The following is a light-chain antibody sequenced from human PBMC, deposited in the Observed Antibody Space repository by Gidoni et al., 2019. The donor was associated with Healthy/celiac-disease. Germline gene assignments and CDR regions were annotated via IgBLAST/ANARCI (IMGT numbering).Light chain of an antibody. CDR2: GNR. CDR3: QSYDSSLSGPGGV. Sequence: QSVLTQPPSVSGAPGQRVTISCTGSSSNIGAGYDVPWYQQLPGTAPKLLIYGNRNRPSGVPDRFSGSKYGTSASLAITGLQAEDEADYYCQSYDSSLSGPGGVFGGGTKLTVL. CDR1: SSNIGAGYD. V-gene: IGLV1-40*01. J-gene: IGLJ3*02.